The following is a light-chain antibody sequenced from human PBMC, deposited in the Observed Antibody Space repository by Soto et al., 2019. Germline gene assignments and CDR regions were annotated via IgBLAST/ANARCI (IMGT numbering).Light chain of an antibody. CDR1: QSVSSSY. CDR2: GAS. Sequence: IVLTQSPATLSLSPGERATLSCRASQSVSSSYLAWYQQKPGQAPRLLIYGASSRATDIPDRFSGSGSGTDFTLTISRLEPEDFAVYYCQQYGSSPGCTFGQGTKLEIK. J-gene: IGKJ2*02. V-gene: IGKV3-20*01. CDR3: QQYGSSPGCT.